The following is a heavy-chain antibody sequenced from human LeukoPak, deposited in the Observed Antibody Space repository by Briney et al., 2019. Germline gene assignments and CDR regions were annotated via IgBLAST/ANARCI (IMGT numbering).Heavy chain of an antibody. CDR2: IYHSGST. V-gene: IGHV4-38-2*02. CDR1: GYSISSGYY. D-gene: IGHD6-6*01. J-gene: IGHJ5*02. CDR3: ARDRPGA. Sequence: SETLSLTCTVSGYSISSGYYWGWIRQPPGKGLEWIGSIYHSGSTYYNPSLKNRVTISVDTSKNQFSLKLSSVTAADTAVYYCARDRPGAWGQGTLVTVSS.